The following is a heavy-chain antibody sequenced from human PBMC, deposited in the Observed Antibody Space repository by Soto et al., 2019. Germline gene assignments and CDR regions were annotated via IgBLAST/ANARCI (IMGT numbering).Heavy chain of an antibody. CDR2: ISWNSGGI. D-gene: IGHD3-9*01. CDR1: GFTFDDYA. V-gene: IGHV3-9*01. J-gene: IGHJ4*02. Sequence: EVQLVESGGGLVQPDRSLRLSCAASGFTFDDYAMHWVRQGPGKGLEWVSGISWNSGGIGYADSVKGRFTIPRDNAKNSLYLQMDRLRPEDTAFYYCAKSPHDILIGSAFDYWGQGTLVTVSS. CDR3: AKSPHDILIGSAFDY.